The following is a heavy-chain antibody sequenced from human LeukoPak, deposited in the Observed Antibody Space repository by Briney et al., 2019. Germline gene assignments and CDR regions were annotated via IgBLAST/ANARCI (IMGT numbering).Heavy chain of an antibody. Sequence: PGGSLRLSCAASGFTFSSYGMHWVRQAPGKGLEWVSAISGSGGSTYYADPVKGRFTISRDNSKNTLYLQMNSLRAEDTAVYYCASRPLTTWELLRFDYWGQGTLVTVSS. CDR3: ASRPLTTWELLRFDY. V-gene: IGHV3-23*01. J-gene: IGHJ4*02. CDR2: ISGSGGST. D-gene: IGHD1-26*01. CDR1: GFTFSSYG.